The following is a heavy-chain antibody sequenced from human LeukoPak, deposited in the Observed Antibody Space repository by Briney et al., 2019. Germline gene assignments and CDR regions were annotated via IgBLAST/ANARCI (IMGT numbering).Heavy chain of an antibody. D-gene: IGHD5-12*01. CDR2: IYYSGST. J-gene: IGHJ4*02. CDR3: ARGDIVATPNY. CDR1: GGSISSHY. Sequence: SETLSLTCTVSGGSISSHYWSWIRQPPGKGLEWIGYIYYSGSTNYNPSLKSRVTLSVDTSKNQFSLKLSSVTAADTAVYYCARGDIVATPNYWGQGTLVTVSS. V-gene: IGHV4-59*11.